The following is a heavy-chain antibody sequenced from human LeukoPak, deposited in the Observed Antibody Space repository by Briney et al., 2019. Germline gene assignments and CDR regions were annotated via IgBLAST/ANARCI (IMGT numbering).Heavy chain of an antibody. Sequence: PGGSLRLSCAASGFTFSSYGMHWVRQAPGKGLEWVAVIWNDGSNKYFADSVKGRLTISRDSSKNTLYLQMNSLRAEDTAVYYCASATGDNDAFDIWGQGTMVTVSS. CDR1: GFTFSSYG. V-gene: IGHV3-33*08. CDR2: IWNDGSNK. D-gene: IGHD7-27*01. J-gene: IGHJ3*02. CDR3: ASATGDNDAFDI.